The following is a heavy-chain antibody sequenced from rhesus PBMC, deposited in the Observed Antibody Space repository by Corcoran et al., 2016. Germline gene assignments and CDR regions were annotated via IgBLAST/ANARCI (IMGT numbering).Heavy chain of an antibody. J-gene: IGHJ4*01. V-gene: IGHV4-173*01. CDR1: GGSISSNY. D-gene: IGHD3-28*01. CDR3: ARVGVITPFY. CDR2: NSGRGGNT. Sequence: QLQLQESGPGLVKPSETLSLTCAVSGGSISSNYWSWIRQPPGKGLEWIARNSGRGGNTYENLSLKSGVTISADTSKNQFSQNLRAVTAADTAVYYCARVGVITPFYWGQGVLVTVSS.